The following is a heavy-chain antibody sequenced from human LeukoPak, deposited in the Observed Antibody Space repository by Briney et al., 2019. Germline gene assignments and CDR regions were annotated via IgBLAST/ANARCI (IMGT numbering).Heavy chain of an antibody. V-gene: IGHV4-34*08. CDR1: GGTFSDYS. CDR2: IDHRGST. J-gene: IGHJ4*02. D-gene: IGHD5-12*01. CDR3: ATRLPTDY. Sequence: SETLSLTCAVYGGTFSDYSWSWTRQTPDKGLEWIGEIDHRGSTKYNPSLKSRATISIDTSKKQLSLKLSSVTAADTAVYYCATRLPTDYWGQGTLVTVSS.